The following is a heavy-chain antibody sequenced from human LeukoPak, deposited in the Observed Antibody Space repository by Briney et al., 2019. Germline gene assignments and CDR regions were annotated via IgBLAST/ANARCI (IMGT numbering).Heavy chain of an antibody. CDR2: IYYSGST. V-gene: IGHV4-59*08. CDR3: ARLGPMVRGVIISNDAFDI. CDR1: GDSISSYY. J-gene: IGHJ3*02. Sequence: SETLSLTCTVSGDSISSYYWSWIRRPPGKGLEWIGYIYYSGSTNYNPSLKSRVTISVDTSKNQFSLKLSSVTAADTAVYYCARLGPMVRGVIISNDAFDIWGQGTMVTVSS. D-gene: IGHD3-10*01.